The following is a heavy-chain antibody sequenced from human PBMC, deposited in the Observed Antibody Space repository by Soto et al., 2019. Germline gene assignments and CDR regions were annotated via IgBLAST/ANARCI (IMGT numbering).Heavy chain of an antibody. CDR2: INAGNGNT. D-gene: IGHD3-22*01. Sequence: QVQLVQSGAEVKKPGASVKVSCKASGYTFTSYAMHWVRQAPGQRLEWMGWINAGNGNTKYSQKFQGRVTITRDTSASTAYMEVSSLRSEDTAVYYCARGDSYDLHDYWGQGTLVTVSS. J-gene: IGHJ4*02. CDR3: ARGDSYDLHDY. V-gene: IGHV1-3*01. CDR1: GYTFTSYA.